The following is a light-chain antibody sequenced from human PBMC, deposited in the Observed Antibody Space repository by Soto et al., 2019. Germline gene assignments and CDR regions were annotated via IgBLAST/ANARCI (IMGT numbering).Light chain of an antibody. V-gene: IGKV1-27*01. CDR3: HQRQSWPRT. Sequence: DIQMTQSPSSLSASVGDRVTITCRASRDITDYLAWYQQKPGQVPKLLIYAASTLQSGVPSRFTASGSGTDFTLTITGLQPEDFAVYYCHQRQSWPRTFGQGTKVDIK. J-gene: IGKJ1*01. CDR1: RDITDY. CDR2: AAS.